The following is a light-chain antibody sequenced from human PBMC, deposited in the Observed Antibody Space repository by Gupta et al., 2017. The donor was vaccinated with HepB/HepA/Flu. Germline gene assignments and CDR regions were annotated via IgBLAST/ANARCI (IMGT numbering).Light chain of an antibody. CDR1: SSNIGAGYD. V-gene: IGLV1-40*01. CDR2: GNS. Sequence: QPVLTQPPSVSGAPGQRVTISCTGCSSNIGAGYDVHWYQQLPGTAPKLLIYGNSNRPSGVPDRFSGSKSGTSASLAITGLQAEDEADYYCQSYDSSLSGSVFGGGTKLTVL. CDR3: QSYDSSLSGSV. J-gene: IGLJ3*02.